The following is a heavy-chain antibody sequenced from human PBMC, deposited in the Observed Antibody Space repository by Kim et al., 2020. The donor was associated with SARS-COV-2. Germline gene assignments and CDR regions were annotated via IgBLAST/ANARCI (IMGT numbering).Heavy chain of an antibody. D-gene: IGHD6-13*01. CDR1: GGSFSGYY. J-gene: IGHJ4*02. Sequence: SETLSLTCAVYGGSFSGYYWSWIRQPPGKGLEWIGEINHSGSTNYNPSLKSRVTISVDTSKNQFSLKLSSVTAADTAVYYCARVGGEQQLVPGYWGQGTLVTVSS. V-gene: IGHV4-34*01. CDR3: ARVGGEQQLVPGY. CDR2: INHSGST.